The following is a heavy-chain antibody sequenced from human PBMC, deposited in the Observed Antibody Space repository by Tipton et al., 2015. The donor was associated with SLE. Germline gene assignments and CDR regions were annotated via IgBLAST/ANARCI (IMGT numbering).Heavy chain of an antibody. CDR2: INHSGST. CDR3: ARGRRGAPFDY. CDR1: GGSFSGYY. D-gene: IGHD4/OR15-4a*01. V-gene: IGHV4-34*01. J-gene: IGHJ4*02. Sequence: TLSLTCAVYGGSFSGYYWSWIRQPPGKGLEWVGEINHSGSTNYNPSLKSRVTISVDTSKNQFSLKLSSVTAADSAVYYWARGRRGAPFDYWGQGTLVTVSS.